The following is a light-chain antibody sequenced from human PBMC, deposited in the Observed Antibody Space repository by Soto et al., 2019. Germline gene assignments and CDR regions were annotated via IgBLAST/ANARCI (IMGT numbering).Light chain of an antibody. V-gene: IGLV2-23*01. CDR2: EDS. J-gene: IGLJ3*02. Sequence: QSALTQPASVSGSPGQSITISCTGTSSDIGNYNLVSWYQHHPGKAPKLIIYEDSRRPSGVSNRFSGYKSGNTASLTISGLQGEDEGDYYCCSYVGSNWVFGGGTKLTVL. CDR3: CSYVGSNWV. CDR1: SSDIGNYNL.